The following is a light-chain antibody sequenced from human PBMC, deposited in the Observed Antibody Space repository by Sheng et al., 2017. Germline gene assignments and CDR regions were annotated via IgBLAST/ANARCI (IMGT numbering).Light chain of an antibody. CDR2: KAS. Sequence: DIQMTQSPSTLSASVGDRVTITCRASQSISSWLAWYQQKPGKAPKLLIYKASSLESGVPSRFSGSGSGTEFTLTISSLQPDDSATYYCQQYKSYSWTFGRGTEGGNQT. CDR1: QSISSW. CDR3: QQYKSYSWT. J-gene: IGKJ1*01. V-gene: IGKV1-5*03.